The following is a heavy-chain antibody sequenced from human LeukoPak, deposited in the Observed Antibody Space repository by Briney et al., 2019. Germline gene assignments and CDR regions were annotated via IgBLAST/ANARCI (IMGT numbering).Heavy chain of an antibody. CDR2: ISDSGRTI. J-gene: IGHJ4*02. V-gene: IGHV3-48*03. Sequence: GGSLRLSCAASGFTFSSYEMNWVRQAPGQGLEWVSYISDSGRTIYYADSVKGRFTISRDNAKNSLYLQMNSLRAEDTAVYYCGRERGIPRVKGFDYWGQGTLITVSS. D-gene: IGHD3-16*01. CDR1: GFTFSSYE. CDR3: GRERGIPRVKGFDY.